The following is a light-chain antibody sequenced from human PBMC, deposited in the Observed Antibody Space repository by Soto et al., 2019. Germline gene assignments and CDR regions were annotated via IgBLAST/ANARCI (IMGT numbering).Light chain of an antibody. CDR3: TSYRSTSTPFV. CDR2: EVD. Sequence: SALTQPASVSGSPGQSITISCTGASSDMGYNYVSWYQQHPGRAPKLMIYEVDNRPSGVSNRFSGSKSGNTASLTISGLQAEDEADYYCTSYRSTSTPFVFGTGTKVTVL. J-gene: IGLJ1*01. V-gene: IGLV2-14*01. CDR1: SSDMGYNY.